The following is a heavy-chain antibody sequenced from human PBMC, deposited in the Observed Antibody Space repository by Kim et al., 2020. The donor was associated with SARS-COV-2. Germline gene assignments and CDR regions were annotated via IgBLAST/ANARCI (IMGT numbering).Heavy chain of an antibody. D-gene: IGHD3-16*01. CDR3: AKVNKPGGGNLDS. V-gene: IGHV3-30*18. J-gene: IGHJ4*02. Sequence: GGSLRLSCAASGFTFSSYGMHWVRQAPGKGLEWVAVISYDGSNKYYADSVKGRFAISRDNSKNTLYLQMNSLRAEDTAVYYCAKVNKPGGGNLDSWGQGTLVTVSS. CDR1: GFTFSSYG. CDR2: ISYDGSNK.